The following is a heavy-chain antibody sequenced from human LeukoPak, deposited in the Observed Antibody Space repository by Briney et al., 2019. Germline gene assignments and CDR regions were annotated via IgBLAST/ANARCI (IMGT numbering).Heavy chain of an antibody. CDR1: GFTFSSYA. J-gene: IGHJ6*04. CDR2: ISYDGSNK. CDR3: ARELSVRGVIRYYGMDV. D-gene: IGHD3-10*01. V-gene: IGHV3-30*04. Sequence: PGRSLRLSCAASGFTFSSYAMHWVRQAPGKGLEWVAVISYDGSNKYYADSVKGRFTISRDNSKNTLYLQMNSLRAEDTAAYYCARELSVRGVIRYYGMDVWGKGTTVTVSS.